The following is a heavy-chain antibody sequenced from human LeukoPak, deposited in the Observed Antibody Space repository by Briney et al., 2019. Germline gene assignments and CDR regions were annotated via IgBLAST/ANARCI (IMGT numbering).Heavy chain of an antibody. J-gene: IGHJ4*02. CDR2: MSNGGTYI. Sequence: GGSLRLSCAASGFTFSSYAMTWVRQAPGKGLEWVSSMSNGGTYIYYADSVRGRFTISRDNAKDSLFLLMNSLRVDDTAVYYCARGRPTGSSRRFVVQWGQGTLVSVSS. CDR1: GFTFSSYA. D-gene: IGHD2-15*01. CDR3: ARGRPTGSSRRFVVQ. V-gene: IGHV3-21*06.